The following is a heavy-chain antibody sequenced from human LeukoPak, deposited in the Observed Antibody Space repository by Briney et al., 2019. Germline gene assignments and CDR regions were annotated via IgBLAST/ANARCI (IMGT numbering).Heavy chain of an antibody. Sequence: SETLSLTCTVSGGSISSGGYYWSWIRQHPGKGLEWIGYIYYSGSTYYNPSLKSRVTISVDTSKNQFSLKLSSVTAADTAVYYCARGGYDSSGYYYWFDPWGQGTLVTVPS. J-gene: IGHJ5*02. CDR1: GGSISSGGYY. D-gene: IGHD3-22*01. CDR2: IYYSGST. CDR3: ARGGYDSSGYYYWFDP. V-gene: IGHV4-31*03.